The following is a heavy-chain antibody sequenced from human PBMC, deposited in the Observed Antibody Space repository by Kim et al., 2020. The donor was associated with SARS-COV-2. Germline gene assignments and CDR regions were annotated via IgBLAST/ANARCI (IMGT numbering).Heavy chain of an antibody. V-gene: IGHV1-2*02. CDR2: INPNSGGT. D-gene: IGHD5-18*01. CDR3: ARGMAVDTAMVYYFDY. CDR1: GYTFTGYY. J-gene: IGHJ4*02. Sequence: ASVKVSCKASGYTFTGYYMHWVRQAPGQGLEWMGWINPNSGGTNYAQKFQGRVTMTRDTSISTAYMELSRLRSDDTAVYYCARGMAVDTAMVYYFDYWGQGTLVTVSS.